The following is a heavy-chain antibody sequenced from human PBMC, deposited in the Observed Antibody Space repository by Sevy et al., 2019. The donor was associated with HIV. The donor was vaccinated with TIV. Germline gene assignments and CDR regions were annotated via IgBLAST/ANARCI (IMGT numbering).Heavy chain of an antibody. CDR1: GFTFSSYA. V-gene: IGHV3-23*01. CDR3: AKSGVRNRNWKRRGWFDP. Sequence: GGSLRLSCAASGFTFSSYAMSWVRQAPGKGLEWVSAISGSGGSTYYADSVKGRFTISRDNSKNTLYLQMNSLRAEDTAGYYCAKSGVRNRNWKRRGWFDPWGQGTLVTVSS. CDR2: ISGSGGST. D-gene: IGHD1-20*01. J-gene: IGHJ5*02.